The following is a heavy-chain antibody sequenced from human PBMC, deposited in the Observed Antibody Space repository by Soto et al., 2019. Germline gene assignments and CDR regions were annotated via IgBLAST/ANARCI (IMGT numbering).Heavy chain of an antibody. CDR1: GFTFSSYA. V-gene: IGHV3-23*01. D-gene: IGHD5-12*01. J-gene: IGHJ4*02. CDR2: ISGSGGST. Sequence: GGSLRLSCAASGFTFSSYAMSWVRQAPGKGLEWVSAISGSGGSTYYADSVKGRFTISRDNSKNTLYLQMNSLRAEDTAIYYCAKDRFVGYSGYDLANKGTDYWGQGTLVTVSS. CDR3: AKDRFVGYSGYDLANKGTDY.